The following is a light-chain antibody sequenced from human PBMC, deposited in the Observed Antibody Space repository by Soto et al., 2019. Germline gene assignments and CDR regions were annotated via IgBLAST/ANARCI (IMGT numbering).Light chain of an antibody. CDR2: DVS. CDR3: SSSTSSSTHVL. J-gene: IGLJ2*01. V-gene: IGLV2-14*03. CDR1: SSDIGTYNY. Sequence: QSALTQPASASGSPGQSITISCSGSSSDIGTYNYVSWHQQHPGKAPKLVIYDVSNRPSGVSNRFSGSKSGNTASLTISGLQAEDEADYYCSSSTSSSTHVLFGGGTKLTVL.